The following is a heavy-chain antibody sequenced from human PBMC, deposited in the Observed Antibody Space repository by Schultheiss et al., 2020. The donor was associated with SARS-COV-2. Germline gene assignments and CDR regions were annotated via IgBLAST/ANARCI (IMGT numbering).Heavy chain of an antibody. D-gene: IGHD5-12*01. V-gene: IGHV4-34*01. CDR3: ARAPRKWLRIGAFDP. J-gene: IGHJ5*02. CDR1: GGSFSSYY. Sequence: SQTLSLTCAVYGGSFSSYYWSWIRQPPGKGLEWIGEINHSGSTNYNPSLKSRVTISVDTSKNQFSLKLSSVTAADTAVYYCARAPRKWLRIGAFDPWGQGTLVTVSS. CDR2: INHSGST.